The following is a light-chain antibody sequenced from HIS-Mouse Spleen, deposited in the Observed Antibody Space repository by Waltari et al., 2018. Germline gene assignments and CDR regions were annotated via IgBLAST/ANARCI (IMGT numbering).Light chain of an antibody. CDR3: QAWDSSTVV. CDR2: QVS. J-gene: IGLJ2*01. V-gene: IGLV3-1*01. CDR1: KLGDKY. Sequence: SYELTQPPSVSVSPGQTASITCSGDKLGDKYACWYQQKPGQPPVLVIYQVSKRPSGIPGRFSGSNSGKTATLTIGGTQAMDEADYYCQAWDSSTVVFGGGTKLTVL.